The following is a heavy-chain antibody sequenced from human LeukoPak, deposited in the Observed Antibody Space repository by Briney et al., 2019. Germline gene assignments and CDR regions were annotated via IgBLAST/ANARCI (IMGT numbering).Heavy chain of an antibody. V-gene: IGHV3-33*01. Sequence: GRSLRLSCAASGFTFSSYGMHWVRQAPGKGLEWVAVIWYDGSNKYYADSVKGRFTISRDNSKNTLYLQMNSLRAEDTAVYYCARPTHYGSGSYSFDYWGQGTLVTVSS. CDR1: GFTFSSYG. D-gene: IGHD3-10*01. J-gene: IGHJ4*02. CDR2: IWYDGSNK. CDR3: ARPTHYGSGSYSFDY.